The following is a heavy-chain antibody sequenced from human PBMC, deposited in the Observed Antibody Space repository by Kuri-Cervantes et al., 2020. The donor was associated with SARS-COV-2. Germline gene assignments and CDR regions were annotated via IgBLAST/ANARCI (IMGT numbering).Heavy chain of an antibody. J-gene: IGHJ5*02. CDR1: GFTFSSYW. V-gene: IGHV3-7*01. Sequence: GESLKISCAASGFTFSSYWMSWVRQAPGKGLEWVANIKQEGSEKYYADSVKGRFTISRDNSKNTLYLQMNSLRAEDTAAYYCASYYYDSSGYRFDPWGQGTLVTVSS. CDR3: ASYYYDSSGYRFDP. D-gene: IGHD3-22*01. CDR2: IKQEGSEK.